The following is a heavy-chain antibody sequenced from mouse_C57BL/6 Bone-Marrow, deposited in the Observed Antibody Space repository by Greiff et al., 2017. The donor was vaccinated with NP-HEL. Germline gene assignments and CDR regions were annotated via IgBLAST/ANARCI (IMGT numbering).Heavy chain of an antibody. D-gene: IGHD1-1*01. CDR3: ARCGPNYGSSYAFAY. CDR1: GYTFTSYD. J-gene: IGHJ3*01. CDR2: IYPRDGST. Sequence: QVQLQQSGPELVKPGASVKLSCKASGYTFTSYDINWVKQRPGQGLEWIGWIYPRDGSTKYNEKFKGKATLTVDTSSSTAYMELHSLTSEDSAVYFCARCGPNYGSSYAFAYWRQGTLVTVSA. V-gene: IGHV1-85*01.